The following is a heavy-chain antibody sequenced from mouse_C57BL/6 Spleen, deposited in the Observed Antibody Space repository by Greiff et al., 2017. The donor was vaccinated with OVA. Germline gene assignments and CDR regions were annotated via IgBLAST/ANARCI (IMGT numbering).Heavy chain of an antibody. CDR1: GYTFTSYG. J-gene: IGHJ3*01. V-gene: IGHV1-81*01. Sequence: VQVVESGAELARPGASVKLSCKASGYTFTSYGISWVKQRTGQGLEWIGEIYPRSGNTYYNEKFKGKATLTADKSSSTAYMELRSLTSEDSAVYFCARRRTAQATSFAYWGQGTLVTVSA. CDR3: ARRRTAQATSFAY. CDR2: IYPRSGNT. D-gene: IGHD3-2*02.